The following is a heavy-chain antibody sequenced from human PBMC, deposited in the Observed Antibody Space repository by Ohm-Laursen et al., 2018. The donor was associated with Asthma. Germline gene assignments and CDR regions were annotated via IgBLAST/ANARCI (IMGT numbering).Heavy chain of an antibody. J-gene: IGHJ6*02. D-gene: IGHD3-3*01. Sequence: GSLRLSCTASGFTFSSYAMHWVRQAPGKGLEYVSAISSNGGSTYYADSVKGRFTISRDNSKNTLYLQMGSLRAEDMAVYYCARDPCDFWSGYHRNWCGMDVWGQGTTVTVSS. CDR1: GFTFSSYA. V-gene: IGHV3-64*02. CDR3: ARDPCDFWSGYHRNWCGMDV. CDR2: ISSNGGST.